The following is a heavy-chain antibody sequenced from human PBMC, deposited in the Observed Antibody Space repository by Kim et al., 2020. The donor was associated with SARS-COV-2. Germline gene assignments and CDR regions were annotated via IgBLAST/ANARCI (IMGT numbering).Heavy chain of an antibody. CDR1: GGTFSSYA. CDR2: IIPIFGTA. Sequence: SVKVSCKASGGTFSSYAISWVRQAPGQGLEWMGGIIPIFGTANYAQKFQGRVTITADESTSTAYMELSSLRSEDTAVYYCAKEIDYDRLSGMDVWGQGTTVTVSS. J-gene: IGHJ6*02. V-gene: IGHV1-69*13. CDR3: AKEIDYDRLSGMDV. D-gene: IGHD3-22*01.